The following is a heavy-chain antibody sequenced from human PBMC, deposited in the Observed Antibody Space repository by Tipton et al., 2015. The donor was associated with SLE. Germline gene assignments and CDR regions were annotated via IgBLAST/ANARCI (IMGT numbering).Heavy chain of an antibody. J-gene: IGHJ3*02. CDR2: INHSGST. CDR3: ARGAKLELRGGAFDI. D-gene: IGHD1-7*01. V-gene: IGHV4-61*01. Sequence: TLSLTCTVSGGSVSSGSYYWSWIRQPPGKGLEWIGEINHSGSTNYNPSLKSRVTISVDTSKNQFSLKLSSVTAADTAVYYCARGAKLELRGGAFDIWAKGQWSPSLQ. CDR1: GGSVSSGSYY.